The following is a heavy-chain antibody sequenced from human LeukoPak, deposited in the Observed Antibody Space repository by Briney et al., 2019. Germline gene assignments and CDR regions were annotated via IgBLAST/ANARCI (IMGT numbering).Heavy chain of an antibody. V-gene: IGHV1-46*01. CDR3: ARGFSTTVTTSLDAFDI. J-gene: IGHJ3*02. D-gene: IGHD4-17*01. Sequence: GASVKVSCKASGYTFTSYYMHWVRQAPGQGLEWMGIINPSGGSTSYAQKFQGRVTVTRDMSTSTVYMELSSLRSEDTAVYYCARGFSTTVTTSLDAFDIWGQGTMVTVSS. CDR1: GYTFTSYY. CDR2: INPSGGST.